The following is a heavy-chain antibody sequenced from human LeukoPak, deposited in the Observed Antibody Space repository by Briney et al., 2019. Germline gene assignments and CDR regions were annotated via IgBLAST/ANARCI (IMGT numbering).Heavy chain of an antibody. V-gene: IGHV4-59*12. CDR2: IYYSGST. J-gene: IGHJ6*03. D-gene: IGHD3-16*01. CDR3: TRDRNGGDYYYLDV. Sequence: SETLSLTCTVSGGSISSYYWSWIRQPPGKGLEWIGNIYYSGSTNYNPSLKSRVTISVDTSKTQFSLKLNSVTAADTAVYYCTRDRNGGDYYYLDVWGKGTTVTVSS. CDR1: GGSISSYY.